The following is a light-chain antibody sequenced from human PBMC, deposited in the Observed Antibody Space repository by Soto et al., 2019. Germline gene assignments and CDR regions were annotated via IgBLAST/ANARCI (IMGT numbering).Light chain of an antibody. V-gene: IGKV1-5*03. CDR1: QSISSW. CDR3: QQYDSSPGK. Sequence: IQMTHSPSTLSASVGDRVTITCRASQSISSWLAWYQQKPGKAPKLLIYKSSSLQSGVPSRFSGSGSGTEFTLTISSLQPDDFATYYCQQYDSSPGKFGQGTKVDIK. J-gene: IGKJ1*01. CDR2: KSS.